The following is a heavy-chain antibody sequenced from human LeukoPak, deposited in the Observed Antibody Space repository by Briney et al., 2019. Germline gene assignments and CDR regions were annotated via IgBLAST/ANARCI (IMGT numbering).Heavy chain of an antibody. CDR2: IYYSGST. V-gene: IGHV4-59*08. Sequence: KSSETLSLPCTVSGGSMSPYHWGWLRQPPGKGVEWTGYIYYSGSTNYHPSLKSRVTISVDTSKNQFSLKLSSVTAADAAIYYCARAVAGRFDDWGQGTLVTVSS. CDR1: GGSMSPYH. J-gene: IGHJ4*02. CDR3: ARAVAGRFDD. D-gene: IGHD6-19*01.